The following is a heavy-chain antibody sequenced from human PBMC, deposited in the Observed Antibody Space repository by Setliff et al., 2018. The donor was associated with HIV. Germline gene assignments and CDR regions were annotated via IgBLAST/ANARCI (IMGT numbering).Heavy chain of an antibody. D-gene: IGHD3-10*01. J-gene: IGHJ4*02. V-gene: IGHV4-59*08. CDR3: ARQGGYNSPLMV. CDR2: IFDSGTT. Sequence: SENLSLTCTVSGGSITSYYWNWIRQSPGKGLEWIGYIFDSGTTKYNPSVTSRVTISVDASKNKFFLQLISVTAADTAVYYCARQGGYNSPLMVWGQGKLVTVSS. CDR1: GGSITSYY.